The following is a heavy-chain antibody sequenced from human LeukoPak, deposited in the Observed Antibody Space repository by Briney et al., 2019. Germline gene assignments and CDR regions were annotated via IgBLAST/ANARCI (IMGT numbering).Heavy chain of an antibody. Sequence: ASVKVSCKASGYTFSSYDINWVRQATGQGLEWMGWMNPNSGNTGYAQKFQGRLNMTRNTSIDTAYMELSSLRSDDMAVYYCARRVGSGWPVQHWGQGTLVTVSS. J-gene: IGHJ1*01. D-gene: IGHD6-19*01. CDR1: GYTFSSYD. CDR3: ARRVGSGWPVQH. CDR2: MNPNSGNT. V-gene: IGHV1-8*01.